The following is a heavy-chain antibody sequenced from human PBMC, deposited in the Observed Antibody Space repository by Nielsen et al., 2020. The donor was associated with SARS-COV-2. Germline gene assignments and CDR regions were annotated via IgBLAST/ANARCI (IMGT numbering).Heavy chain of an antibody. J-gene: IGHJ5*02. V-gene: IGHV1-3*01. CDR2: INAGNGNT. CDR1: GYTFTSYS. D-gene: IGHD2-2*01. CDR3: ARERRGTRSTAWFDP. Sequence: ASVQVSCTASGYTFTSYSMHWVRQATGQRLEWMGWINAGNGNTKYSQKFQGRVTITRDTSASTAYMELSSLRSEDTAVYYCARERRGTRSTAWFDPWGQGTLVTVSS.